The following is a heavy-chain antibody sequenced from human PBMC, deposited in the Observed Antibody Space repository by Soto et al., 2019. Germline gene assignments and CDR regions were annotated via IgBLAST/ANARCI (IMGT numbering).Heavy chain of an antibody. D-gene: IGHD4-17*01. V-gene: IGHV1-18*01. Sequence: QVELVQSGSEVKKPGASVKVSCKASGYIFTSYGISWLRQAPGQGLEWLGGTTAFSGNAIYAQRFQGRVTMTTDTSTSTAYMELRSLRSDDTGVYYCARLMTIVTTNYYDYWGQGPLVSVSS. CDR3: ARLMTIVTTNYYDY. J-gene: IGHJ4*02. CDR1: GYIFTSYG. CDR2: TTAFSGNA.